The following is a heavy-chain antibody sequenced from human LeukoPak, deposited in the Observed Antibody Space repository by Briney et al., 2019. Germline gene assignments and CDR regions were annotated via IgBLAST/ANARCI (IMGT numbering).Heavy chain of an antibody. CDR1: GGSISSSY. D-gene: IGHD6-19*01. CDR2: IDNSGST. V-gene: IGHV4-59*01. CDR3: ARAPLYSGGSGWSIYYFYAMDV. J-gene: IGHJ6*02. Sequence: PSQSLPLTCTVSGGSISSSYWSWVRQPPGKGLEWIGYIDNSGSTNYNPSLKSRVTISLDTPKSQFSLKLSSVAAADTAVYYCARAPLYSGGSGWSIYYFYAMDVWGQGTTVTVSS.